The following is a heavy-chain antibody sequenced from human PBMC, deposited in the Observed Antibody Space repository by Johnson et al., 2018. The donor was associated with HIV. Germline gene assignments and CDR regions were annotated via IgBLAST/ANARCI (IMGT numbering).Heavy chain of an antibody. J-gene: IGHJ3*02. Sequence: EVQVVESGGGLVQPGGSLRLSCAASGFTFSNAWMSWVRQAPGKGLEWVGRIKSKTDGGTTDYAAPVKGRFTISRDDSKNTLYLQMNSLKTEDTAVYYCTTDLGSWSAFDIWGQGTMVTVSS. D-gene: IGHD6-13*01. CDR3: TTDLGSWSAFDI. V-gene: IGHV3-15*01. CDR1: GFTFSNAW. CDR2: IKSKTDGGTT.